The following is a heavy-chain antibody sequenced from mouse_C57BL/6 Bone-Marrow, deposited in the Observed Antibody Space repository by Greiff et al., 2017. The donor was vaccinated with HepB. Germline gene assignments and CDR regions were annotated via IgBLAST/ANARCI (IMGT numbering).Heavy chain of an antibody. V-gene: IGHV5-4*01. D-gene: IGHD1-1*01. CDR2: ISDGGSYT. CDR1: GFTFSSYA. J-gene: IGHJ2*01. Sequence: EVQGVESGGGLVKPGGSLKLSCAASGFTFSSYAMSWVRQTPEKRLEWVATISDGGSYTYYPDNVKGRFTISRDNAKNNLYLQMSHLKSEDTAMYYCARDQFTTVVAGYFDYWGQGTTLTVSS. CDR3: ARDQFTTVVAGYFDY.